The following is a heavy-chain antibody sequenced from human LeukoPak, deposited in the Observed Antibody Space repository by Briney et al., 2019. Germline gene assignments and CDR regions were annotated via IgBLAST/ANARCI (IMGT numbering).Heavy chain of an antibody. CDR1: GFTFSNYA. D-gene: IGHD5-18*01. CDR3: ARGRGYSYGYADY. V-gene: IGHV3-23*01. Sequence: GGSLRLSCDASGFTFSNYAMSWVRQAPGKGLEWVSTIRGSGDSTFYADSVKGRLTISRDNSKNTLYLQMNSLRAEDTAVYYCARGRGYSYGYADYWGQGTLVTVSS. CDR2: IRGSGDST. J-gene: IGHJ4*02.